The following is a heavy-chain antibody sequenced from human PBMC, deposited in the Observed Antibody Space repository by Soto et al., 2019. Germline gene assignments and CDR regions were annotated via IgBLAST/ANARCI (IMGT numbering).Heavy chain of an antibody. V-gene: IGHV1-2*02. D-gene: IGHD6-6*01. J-gene: IGHJ5*02. CDR2: INPNSGGS. CDR1: GYTFTDYY. CDR3: ARVYGKTIAARPVWFDP. Sequence: ASVKVSCKASGYTFTDYYIHWVRQAPGQGFEWMGWINPNSGGSNYPQKFQGRITMTRDTSISTAYMELSRLRSDDTAVYYCARVYGKTIAARPVWFDPWGQGTLVTVSS.